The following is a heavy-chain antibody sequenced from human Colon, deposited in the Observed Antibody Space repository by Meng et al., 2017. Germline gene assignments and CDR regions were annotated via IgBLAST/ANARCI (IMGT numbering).Heavy chain of an antibody. J-gene: IGHJ4*02. CDR3: ARSPYSGSALPFFDY. CDR1: GDSFNSPDYY. V-gene: IGHV4-30-4*01. CDR2: IYYSGST. Sequence: QVQRQGPGPGLVKPSQTLSLTCTVSGDSFNSPDYYWSWIRQPPEKGLEWIGYIYYSGSTYYNPSLKSRVSISGDTSNKQFSLKLTSVTAADTAVYYCARSPYSGSALPFFDYWGQGSLVTVSS. D-gene: IGHD1-26*01.